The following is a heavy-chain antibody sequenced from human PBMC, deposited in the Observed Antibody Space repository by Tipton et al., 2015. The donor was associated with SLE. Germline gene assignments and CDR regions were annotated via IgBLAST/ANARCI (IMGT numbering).Heavy chain of an antibody. CDR2: IYPGDSDT. CDR3: ARQYYDFWSGYSGAFDI. J-gene: IGHJ3*02. Sequence: QLVQSGAEVKKPGESLKISCKGSGYSFTSYWIGWVRQMPGKGLEWMGIIYPGDSDTRYSPSFQGQVTISADKSISTAYLQWSSLKASGTAMYYCARQYYDFWSGYSGAFDIWGQGTMVTVSS. D-gene: IGHD3-3*01. CDR1: GYSFTSYW. V-gene: IGHV5-51*01.